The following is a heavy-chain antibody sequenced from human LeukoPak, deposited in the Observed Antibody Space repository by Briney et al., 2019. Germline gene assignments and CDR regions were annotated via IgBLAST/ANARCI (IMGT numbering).Heavy chain of an antibody. D-gene: IGHD3-3*01. CDR3: ARGHWVFGVVHPFDY. V-gene: IGHV4-39*07. J-gene: IGHJ4*02. Sequence: SETLSLTCTVSGGSISSSSYYWGWIRQPPGKGLEWIGSIYYSGSTYYNPSLKSRVTISVDRSKNQFSLKLSSVTAADTAVYYCARGHWVFGVVHPFDYWGQGTLVTVSS. CDR2: IYYSGST. CDR1: GGSISSSSYY.